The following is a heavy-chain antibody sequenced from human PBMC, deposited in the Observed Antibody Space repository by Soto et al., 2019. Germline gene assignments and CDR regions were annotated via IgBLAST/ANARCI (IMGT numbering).Heavy chain of an antibody. V-gene: IGHV3-30*18. Sequence: PGGSLRLSCAASGFTFSNYCTHWVRQAPGKGLERVAIISFDGNNKYYSDSVKGRFTISRDNSKNMVFLQMNSLRPEDTAVYYCVKPKEHFYDSSPGETWGQGTPVTVSS. D-gene: IGHD3-22*01. J-gene: IGHJ5*02. CDR2: ISFDGNNK. CDR3: VKPKEHFYDSSPGET. CDR1: GFTFSNYC.